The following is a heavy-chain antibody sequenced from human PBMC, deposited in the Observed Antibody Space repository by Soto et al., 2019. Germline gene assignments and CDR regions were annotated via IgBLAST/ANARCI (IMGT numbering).Heavy chain of an antibody. D-gene: IGHD2-15*01. CDR1: GYTFTSYG. CDR3: ARFKVLLAATPWKLDY. J-gene: IGHJ4*02. V-gene: IGHV1-18*01. Sequence: QVQLVQSGAEVKKPGASVKVSCKASGYTFTSYGISWVRQAPGQGLEWMGWISAYNGNTNYAQKFQGRVTMTTDTTVSTAYMELRSLRSDDTGVYYCARFKVLLAATPWKLDYWGQGTLVTVSS. CDR2: ISAYNGNT.